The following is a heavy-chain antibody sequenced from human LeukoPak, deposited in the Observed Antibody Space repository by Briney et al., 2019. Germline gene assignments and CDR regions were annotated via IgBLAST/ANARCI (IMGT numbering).Heavy chain of an antibody. V-gene: IGHV4-38-2*02. D-gene: IGHD3-3*01. J-gene: IGHJ3*02. CDR3: ARPIRRFADAFDI. CDR2: IYHSGST. CDR1: GYSIGSGYY. Sequence: SETLSLTCTVSGYSIGSGYYWVWIRQPPGKGLEWIGAIYHSGSTYYNPSLKSRVTISVDTSKNQFSLKLSSVTAADTAVYYCARPIRRFADAFDIWGQGTMVTVSS.